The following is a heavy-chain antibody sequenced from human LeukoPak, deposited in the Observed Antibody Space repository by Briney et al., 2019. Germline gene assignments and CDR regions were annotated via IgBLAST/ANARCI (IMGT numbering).Heavy chain of an antibody. CDR1: GYSFTSYW. Sequence: GESLKISCKGSGYSFTSYWIAWVRQIPGKGLEWMGIIYPGDSDTRYSPSFQGQVTIPADKSISTAYLQGSILKASDTAMYYCARRSDSGSYSYWGQGTLVTVSS. V-gene: IGHV5-51*01. CDR3: ARRSDSGSYSY. CDR2: IYPGDSDT. D-gene: IGHD3-10*01. J-gene: IGHJ4*02.